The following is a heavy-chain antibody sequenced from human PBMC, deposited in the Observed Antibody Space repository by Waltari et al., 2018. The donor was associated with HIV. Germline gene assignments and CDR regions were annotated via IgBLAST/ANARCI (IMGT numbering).Heavy chain of an antibody. J-gene: IGHJ5*02. CDR3: ARANMGFYNWNYVNWFDP. Sequence: QVQLQESGPGLVKPSQTLSLTCDVSGVSVEYGTYYWNWIRQPVGKGLEWIGRVYTTGRTNYNVSLESRITISLETSRNRFSLKLSSVTAADTAVYYCARANMGFYNWNYVNWFDPWGQGILVTVSS. CDR1: GVSVEYGTYY. CDR2: VYTTGRT. V-gene: IGHV4-61*02. D-gene: IGHD1-7*01.